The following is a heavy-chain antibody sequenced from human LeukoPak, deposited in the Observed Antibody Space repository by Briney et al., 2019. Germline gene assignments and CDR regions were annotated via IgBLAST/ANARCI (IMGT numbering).Heavy chain of an antibody. V-gene: IGHV4-39*07. CDR2: IYYSGST. J-gene: IGHJ4*02. CDR1: GGSISSSSYY. D-gene: IGHD4-23*01. Sequence: SETLSLTCTVSGGSISSSSYYWGWIRQPPGKGLEWIGSIYYSGSTYYNPSLKSRVTISVDTSKNQFSLKLSSVTAADTAVHYCASTVVSYFDYWGQGTLVTVSS. CDR3: ASTVVSYFDY.